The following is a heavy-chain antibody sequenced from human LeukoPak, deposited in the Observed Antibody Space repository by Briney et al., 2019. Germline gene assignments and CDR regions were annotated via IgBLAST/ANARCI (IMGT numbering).Heavy chain of an antibody. J-gene: IGHJ4*02. Sequence: ASVKVPCKASGYTFTGYYMHWVRQAPGQRLEWMGWINPNSGVTNYAQKFQGRVTMTRDTSISTAYMELSRLRSDDTAMYYCARDLGLWFEKLLTIYFDYWGQGTLVTVSS. CDR2: INPNSGVT. D-gene: IGHD3-10*01. V-gene: IGHV1-2*02. CDR1: GYTFTGYY. CDR3: ARDLGLWFEKLLTIYFDY.